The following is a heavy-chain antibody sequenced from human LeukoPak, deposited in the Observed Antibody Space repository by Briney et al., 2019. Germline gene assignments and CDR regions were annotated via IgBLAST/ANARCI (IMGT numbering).Heavy chain of an antibody. CDR1: GFTFSSYG. D-gene: IGHD2-15*01. Sequence: GGSLRLSCAASGFTFSSYGMHWVRQAPGKGLEWVAVISYDGSNKYYADSVKGRFTISRGNSKNTLYLQMNSLRAEDTAVYYCAKLLIDFDYWGQGTLVTVSS. CDR3: AKLLIDFDY. CDR2: ISYDGSNK. V-gene: IGHV3-30*18. J-gene: IGHJ4*02.